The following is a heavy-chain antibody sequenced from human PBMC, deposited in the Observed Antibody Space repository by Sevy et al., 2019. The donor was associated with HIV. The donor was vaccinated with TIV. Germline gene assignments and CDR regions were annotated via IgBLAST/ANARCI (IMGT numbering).Heavy chain of an antibody. D-gene: IGHD2-21*02. CDR1: GFTFSNYA. CDR3: ARGGGYCGGDCYSIDY. J-gene: IGHJ4*02. Sequence: GGSLRLSCAATGFTFSNYAMHWVRQAPGKGLEWVAIIWSDGAYQYHGDSVKGRFTISRDNSKNTLYLQMNNVRVEDTAVYYCARGGGYCGGDCYSIDYWGQGALVTVSS. V-gene: IGHV3-33*01. CDR2: IWSDGAYQ.